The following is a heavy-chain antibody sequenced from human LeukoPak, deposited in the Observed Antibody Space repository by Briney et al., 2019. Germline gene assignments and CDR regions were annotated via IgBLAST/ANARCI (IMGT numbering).Heavy chain of an antibody. CDR2: ISPSGDIT. J-gene: IGHJ4*02. CDR3: ARGLDFHDSSGDY. CDR1: GFTFSSHG. D-gene: IGHD3-22*01. V-gene: IGHV3-23*01. Sequence: GGTLRLSCAASGFTFSSHGINWVRQAPGKGLEWVSGISPSGDITYYADSVQGRFTISRDNSKNMMYVQMNSLRAEDTAVYYCARGLDFHDSSGDYWGQGTLVTVSS.